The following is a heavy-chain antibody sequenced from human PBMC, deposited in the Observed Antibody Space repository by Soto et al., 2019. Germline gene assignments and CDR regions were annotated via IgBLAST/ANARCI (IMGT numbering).Heavy chain of an antibody. Sequence: QVHLVESGGGLVKPEGSLRLSCAASGFNFSDFYMSWMRQAPGKGLEWVSYISTSGSYRNYGDSVKGRFTISRDNAKNALYLHLDSLRVDDTAIYYCARPRSTVHPLPLDHWGRGTLVTVSS. CDR1: GFNFSDFY. D-gene: IGHD6-6*01. V-gene: IGHV3-11*06. CDR3: ARPRSTVHPLPLDH. J-gene: IGHJ4*02. CDR2: ISTSGSYR.